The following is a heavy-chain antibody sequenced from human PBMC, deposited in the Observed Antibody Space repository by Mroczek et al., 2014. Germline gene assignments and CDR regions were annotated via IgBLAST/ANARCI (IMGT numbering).Heavy chain of an antibody. CDR2: INPRDGTI. CDR1: GYTFISYY. CDR3: ARVDALYGSGTFFDY. Sequence: SGAEVKKPGASVKVSCRASGYTFISYYIHWVRQAPGQGLEWMGIINPRDGTIKYAQKLQGRVTMTRDTSTSTVYMELSSLRSEDTAVYYCARVDALYGSGTFFDYWGQGTLVTVSS. V-gene: IGHV1-46*03. J-gene: IGHJ4*02. D-gene: IGHD3-10*01.